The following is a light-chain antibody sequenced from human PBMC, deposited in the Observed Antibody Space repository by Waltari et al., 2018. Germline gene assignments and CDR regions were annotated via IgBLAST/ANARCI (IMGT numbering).Light chain of an antibody. CDR2: DAS. Sequence: EIVLTQSPATLSLSPGERATLSCRASQSVSSYLAWYQQKPGQAPRLLIYDASNVSTGILARFSGSGSVTDFSLTISSLEPEDFAVYYCQQRSNWPPRLTFGGGTKLEIK. CDR1: QSVSSY. J-gene: IGKJ4*01. V-gene: IGKV3-11*01. CDR3: QQRSNWPPRLT.